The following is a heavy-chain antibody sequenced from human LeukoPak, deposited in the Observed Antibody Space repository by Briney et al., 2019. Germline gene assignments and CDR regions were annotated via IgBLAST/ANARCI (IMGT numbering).Heavy chain of an antibody. D-gene: IGHD5-24*01. Sequence: PGESLKISCTASGYDFANSWIGWVRQMPGKGLEWMGIIYPRDSDTIYSPSFQGQVTISADKSIRTAYLQWSSLTASDTAMYYCARGERAMATRKAGFDYWGQGTLVTVSS. V-gene: IGHV5-51*01. J-gene: IGHJ4*02. CDR2: IYPRDSDT. CDR1: GYDFANSW. CDR3: ARGERAMATRKAGFDY.